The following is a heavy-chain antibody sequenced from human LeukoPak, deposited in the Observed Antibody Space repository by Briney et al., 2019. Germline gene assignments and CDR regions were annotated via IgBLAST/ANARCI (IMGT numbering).Heavy chain of an antibody. Sequence: SQTLSLTCTVSGGSISSGGYYWSWVRQPPGKGLQWIGTISYSGSTHDNPSLKSRVTMSVDTSKNEFSLNLTTVTAADTAIYYCWRLQPVSGYGRFFDCWGQGTLVTVSS. D-gene: IGHD5-12*01. CDR3: WRLQPVSGYGRFFDC. CDR2: ISYSGST. V-gene: IGHV4-30-2*03. J-gene: IGHJ4*02. CDR1: GGSISSGGYY.